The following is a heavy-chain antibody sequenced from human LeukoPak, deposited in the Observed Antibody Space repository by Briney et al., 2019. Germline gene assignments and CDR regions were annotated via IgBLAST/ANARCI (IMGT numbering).Heavy chain of an antibody. CDR1: GYTFTSYG. CDR3: ARGVGATTRTGY. D-gene: IGHD1-26*01. Sequence: ASVKVSCKASGYTFTSYGISWVRQAPGQGLEWMGWISAYNGNTNYAQKFQGRVTMTRDTSISTAYMELSRLRSDDTAVYYCARGVGATTRTGYWGQGTLVTVSS. V-gene: IGHV1-18*01. J-gene: IGHJ4*02. CDR2: ISAYNGNT.